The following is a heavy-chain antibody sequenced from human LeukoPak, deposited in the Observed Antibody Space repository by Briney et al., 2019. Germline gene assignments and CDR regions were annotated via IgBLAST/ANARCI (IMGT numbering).Heavy chain of an antibody. V-gene: IGHV1-69*01. CDR2: IIPIFGTA. CDR1: GGTFSSYA. J-gene: IGHJ4*02. D-gene: IGHD3-22*01. Sequence: SVKVSCTASGGTFSSYAISWVRQAPGQGLEWMGGIIPIFGTANYAQKFQGRVTITADESTSTAYMELSSLRSEDTAVYYCARDFWYYYDSSGYYYDYWGQGTLVTVSS. CDR3: ARDFWYYYDSSGYYYDY.